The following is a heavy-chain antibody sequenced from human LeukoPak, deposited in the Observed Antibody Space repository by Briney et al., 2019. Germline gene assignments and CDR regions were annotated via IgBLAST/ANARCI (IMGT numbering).Heavy chain of an antibody. CDR2: ICAYNGNT. Sequence: GASVKVSCKASGYTFTSYGISWGRPAPGQGLEWRGWICAYNGNTNYVQKLQGRVTMTTDTSTSTAYMELRSLRSDDTAVYYCARGWIQLWPYSMDVWGQGTTVTVSS. CDR3: ARGWIQLWPYSMDV. V-gene: IGHV1-18*01. J-gene: IGHJ6*02. CDR1: GYTFTSYG. D-gene: IGHD5-18*01.